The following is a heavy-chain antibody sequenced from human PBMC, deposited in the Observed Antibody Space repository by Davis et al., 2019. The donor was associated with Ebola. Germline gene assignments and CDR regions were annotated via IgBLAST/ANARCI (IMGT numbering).Heavy chain of an antibody. J-gene: IGHJ4*02. Sequence: PGGSLRLSCAASGFTVSSNYMSWVRQAPGKGLEWVSVIYSGGSTYYADSVKGRFTISRDNSKNTLYLQMNSLRAEDTAVYYCARSIGHYYGSGSPPIDYWGQGTLVTVSS. CDR1: GFTVSSNY. D-gene: IGHD3-10*01. V-gene: IGHV3-66*01. CDR3: ARSIGHYYGSGSPPIDY. CDR2: IYSGGST.